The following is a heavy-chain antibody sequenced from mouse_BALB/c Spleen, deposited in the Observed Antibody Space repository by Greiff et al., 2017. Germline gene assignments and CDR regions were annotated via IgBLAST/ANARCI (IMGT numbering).Heavy chain of an antibody. CDR2: SRNKANDYTT. D-gene: IGHD2-4*01. Sequence: EVKVVESGGGLVQPGGSLRLSCATSGFTFSDFYMEWVRQPPGKRLEWIAASRNKANDYTTEYSASVKGRFIVSRDTSQSILYLQMNALRAEDTAIYYCARDLYYDYDAYWGQGTLVTVSA. J-gene: IGHJ3*01. CDR1: GFTFSDFY. V-gene: IGHV7-1*02. CDR3: ARDLYYDYDAY.